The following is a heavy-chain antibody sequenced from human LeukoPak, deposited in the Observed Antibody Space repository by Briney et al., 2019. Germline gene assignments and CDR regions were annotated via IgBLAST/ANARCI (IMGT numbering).Heavy chain of an antibody. CDR2: ISYDGSNK. V-gene: IGHV3-30-3*01. J-gene: IGHJ4*02. D-gene: IGHD3-3*01. CDR3: ASGYYDFWSGYYLGGFDY. Sequence: PGGSLRLSCAASGFTFSSYAMYWVRQAPGKGLEWVAVISYDGSNKYYADSVKGRFTISRDNSKNTLYLQMNSLRDEDTAVYYCASGYYDFWSGYYLGGFDYWGQGTLVTVSS. CDR1: GFTFSSYA.